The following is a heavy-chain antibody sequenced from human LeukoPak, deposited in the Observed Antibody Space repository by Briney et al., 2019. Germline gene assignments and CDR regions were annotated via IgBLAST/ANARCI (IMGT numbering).Heavy chain of an antibody. Sequence: GGSLRLSCAASGLTLSRYWMTWVRQAPGKGLEWVANINQDGNKKYYVDSVKGRFTISTDNAKNSLYLQMNSLRAEDTAVYYCAKMDYGDYIDYWGQGTLVSVSS. CDR2: INQDGNKK. CDR3: AKMDYGDYIDY. CDR1: GLTLSRYW. J-gene: IGHJ4*02. V-gene: IGHV3-7*01. D-gene: IGHD4-17*01.